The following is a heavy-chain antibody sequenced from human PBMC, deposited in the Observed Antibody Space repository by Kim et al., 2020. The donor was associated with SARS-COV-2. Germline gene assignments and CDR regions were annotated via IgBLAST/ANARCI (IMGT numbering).Heavy chain of an antibody. CDR2: IIPILGIA. J-gene: IGHJ4*02. D-gene: IGHD3-9*01. CDR3: AITDHDMLTGYLAERYDY. Sequence: SVKVSCKASGGTFSSYTISWVRQAPGQGLEWMGRIIPILGIANYAQKFQGRVTITADKSTSTAYMELSSLRSEDTAVYYCAITDHDMLTGYLAERYDYWGQGTLVTVSS. V-gene: IGHV1-69*02. CDR1: GGTFSSYT.